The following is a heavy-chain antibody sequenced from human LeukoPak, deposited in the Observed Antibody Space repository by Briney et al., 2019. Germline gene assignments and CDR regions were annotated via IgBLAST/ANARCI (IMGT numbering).Heavy chain of an antibody. CDR3: AKDGGLWVSAHWGDS. V-gene: IGHV3-21*01. CDR1: GFTFSSYS. Sequence: GGSLRLSCAASGFTFSSYSMNWVRQAPGKGLEWVSSISSSSSYIYYADSVKGRFTVSRDNSKNTLYLQMNSLRAEDTAVYYCAKDGGLWVSAHWGDSWGRGTLVTVSS. CDR2: ISSSSSYI. D-gene: IGHD7-27*01. J-gene: IGHJ4*02.